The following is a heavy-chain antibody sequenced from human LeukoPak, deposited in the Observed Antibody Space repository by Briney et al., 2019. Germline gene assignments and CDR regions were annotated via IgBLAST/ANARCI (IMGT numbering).Heavy chain of an antibody. J-gene: IGHJ3*02. V-gene: IGHV1-2*02. CDR1: GYTFTDFY. CDR2: INPNSGGT. Sequence: GASVKVSCKASGYTFTDFYIHWVRQAPGQGLEWMGWINPNSGGTKYAQKFQARVTMTRDTSISTLYMELSRLKSDDTAIYYCARSKVAGTGAIDIWGQGTMVTVSS. D-gene: IGHD6-19*01. CDR3: ARSKVAGTGAIDI.